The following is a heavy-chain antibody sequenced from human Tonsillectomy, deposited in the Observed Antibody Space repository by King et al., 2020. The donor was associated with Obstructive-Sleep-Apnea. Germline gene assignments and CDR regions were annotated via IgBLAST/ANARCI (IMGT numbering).Heavy chain of an antibody. CDR2: ISGSGGST. CDR1: GFTFSSYA. D-gene: IGHD6-19*01. J-gene: IGHJ4*02. Sequence: VQLVESGGGLVQPGGSLRLSCAASGFTFSSYAMSWVRQAPGKGLEWVSAISGSGGSTYYADSVKGRFTISRDNSKNTLYLQMNSLRAEDTAVYYCAKAASKIAVAGTEIPNYFDYWGQGTLVTVSS. CDR3: AKAASKIAVAGTEIPNYFDY. V-gene: IGHV3-23*04.